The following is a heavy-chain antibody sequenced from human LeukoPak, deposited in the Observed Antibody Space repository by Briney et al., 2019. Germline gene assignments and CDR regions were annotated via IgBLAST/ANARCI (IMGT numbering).Heavy chain of an antibody. CDR3: AKGAGRSDVGYFDY. D-gene: IGHD1-26*01. CDR2: ISDSGGNT. Sequence: GGSLRLSCAASGFTFSSYAMSWVRQVPGRGLEWVSAISDSGGNTYYADFVRGRFTISRDNSKNTLYLQMNSLRAEDTAMYFCAKGAGRSDVGYFDYWGQGTLVTVSS. CDR1: GFTFSSYA. J-gene: IGHJ4*02. V-gene: IGHV3-23*01.